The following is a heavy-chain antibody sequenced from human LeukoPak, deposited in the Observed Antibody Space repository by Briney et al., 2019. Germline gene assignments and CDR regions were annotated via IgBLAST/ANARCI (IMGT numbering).Heavy chain of an antibody. D-gene: IGHD3-10*01. V-gene: IGHV1-3*01. CDR3: ARERLWFGADYYYYGMDV. Sequence: GASVKDSCKASGYTFTSYAMHWVRQAPGQSLEWMGWINAGNGNTKYSQKFQGRVTITRDTSASTAYMELSSLRSEDTAVYYCARERLWFGADYYYYGMDVWGQGTTVTVSS. J-gene: IGHJ6*02. CDR2: INAGNGNT. CDR1: GYTFTSYA.